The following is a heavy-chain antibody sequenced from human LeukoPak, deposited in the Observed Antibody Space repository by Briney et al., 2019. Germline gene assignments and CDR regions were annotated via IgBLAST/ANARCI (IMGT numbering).Heavy chain of an antibody. J-gene: IGHJ4*02. CDR3: AKGRASFDYFDY. Sequence: GGSLRLSCAASRFTFSSYAMHWVRQAPGKGLEWVAVISYDGSNKYYADSVKGRFTISRDNSKNTLYLQMNSLRAGDTAIYYCAKGRASFDYFDYWGQGTLVTVSS. CDR2: ISYDGSNK. V-gene: IGHV3-30-3*01. D-gene: IGHD2-2*01. CDR1: RFTFSSYA.